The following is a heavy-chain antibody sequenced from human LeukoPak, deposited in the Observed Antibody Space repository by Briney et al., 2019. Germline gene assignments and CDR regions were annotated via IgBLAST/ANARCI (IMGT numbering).Heavy chain of an antibody. V-gene: IGHV4-39*01. CDR2: IYYSGST. CDR3: ARHVCSSTSCYFRTAAPGAFDI. D-gene: IGHD2-2*01. J-gene: IGHJ3*02. Sequence: SETLSLTCTVSGGSISSYYWSWIRQPPGKGLEWIGSIYYSGSTYYNPSLKSRVTISVDTSKNQFSLKLSSVTAADTAVYYCARHVCSSTSCYFRTAAPGAFDIWGQGTMVTVSS. CDR1: GGSISSYY.